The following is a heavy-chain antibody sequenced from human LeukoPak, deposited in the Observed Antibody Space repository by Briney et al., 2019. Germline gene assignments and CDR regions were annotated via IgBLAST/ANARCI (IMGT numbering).Heavy chain of an antibody. Sequence: GGSLRLSCAASGFTFSSYGMHWVRQAPGKGLEWVAVISYDGSNKYYADSVKGRFTISRDNAKNSLYLLMNSLRAEDTAVYYCARDCERSYFPSGLPHSGYMDVWGKGTTVIVSS. J-gene: IGHJ6*03. CDR1: GFTFSSYG. D-gene: IGHD1-26*01. CDR2: ISYDGSNK. V-gene: IGHV3-30*03. CDR3: ARDCERSYFPSGLPHSGYMDV.